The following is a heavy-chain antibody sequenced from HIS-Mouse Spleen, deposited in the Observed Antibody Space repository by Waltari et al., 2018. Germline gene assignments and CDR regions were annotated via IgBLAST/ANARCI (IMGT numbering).Heavy chain of an antibody. CDR3: AKEYSSSHNWFDP. V-gene: IGHV3-30*18. Sequence: QVQLVESGGGVVQPGRSLRLSCAASGFTFSSYGMHWVRQAPGKWLGWVAVLSYDGSNQYYADSVKGRFTISRDNSKNTLYLQMNSLRAEDTAVYYCAKEYSSSHNWFDPWGQGTLVTVSS. J-gene: IGHJ5*02. CDR1: GFTFSSYG. D-gene: IGHD6-13*01. CDR2: LSYDGSNQ.